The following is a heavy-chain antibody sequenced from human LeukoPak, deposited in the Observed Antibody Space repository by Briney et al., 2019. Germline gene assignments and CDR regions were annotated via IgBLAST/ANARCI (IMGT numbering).Heavy chain of an antibody. V-gene: IGHV1-46*01. CDR3: ARDPSPYYYDSSGLDY. CDR2: INPSGGST. J-gene: IGHJ4*02. Sequence: ASVKVSCKASGYSFTTAYMHWVRQAPGQGLEWMGIINPSGGSTSYAQKFQGRVTMTRDTSTSTVYMELSSLRSEDTAVYYCARDPSPYYYDSSGLDYWGQGTLVTVSS. CDR1: GYSFTTAY. D-gene: IGHD3-22*01.